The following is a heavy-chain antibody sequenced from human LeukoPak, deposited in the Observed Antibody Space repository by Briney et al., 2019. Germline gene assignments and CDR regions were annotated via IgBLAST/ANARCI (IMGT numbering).Heavy chain of an antibody. CDR3: AKERVLGANYDH. CDR1: GFIFSGYG. J-gene: IGHJ4*02. Sequence: PGGSLRLSCAASGFIFSGYGMHWVRQAPGKGLEWVAFVGYDGSNKYYADSVKGRFTISRDNSKNTVFLQMNSLRTEDTAVYYCAKERVLGANYDHWGQGTLVTVSS. D-gene: IGHD5-12*01. V-gene: IGHV3-30*02. CDR2: VGYDGSNK.